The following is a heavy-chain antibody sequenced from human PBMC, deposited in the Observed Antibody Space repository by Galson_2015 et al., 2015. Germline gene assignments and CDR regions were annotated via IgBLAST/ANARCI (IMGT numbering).Heavy chain of an antibody. CDR1: GFTFSSYA. CDR3: AKDKESYSPSLHDY. D-gene: IGHD3-16*01. Sequence: SLRLSCAASGFTFSSYAMSWVRQAPGRGLEWVSAISGSGGSTYYADSVKGRFTISRDNSKNTLYLQMNSLRAEDTAIYDCAKDKESYSPSLHDYWGQGTLVTVSS. V-gene: IGHV3-23*01. CDR2: ISGSGGST. J-gene: IGHJ4*02.